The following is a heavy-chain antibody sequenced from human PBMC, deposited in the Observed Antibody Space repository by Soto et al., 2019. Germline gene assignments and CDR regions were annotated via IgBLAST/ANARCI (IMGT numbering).Heavy chain of an antibody. D-gene: IGHD6-6*01. CDR2: IYYSGST. J-gene: IGHJ5*02. CDR3: ARDLRQLVRKGSYNWFDP. CDR1: GGYISSYY. V-gene: IGHV4-59*01. Sequence: SETLSHTCTVSGGYISSYYWSWIRQTPGKGLEWIGYIYYSGSTNYNPSLKSRVTISVDTSKNQFSLKLSSVTAADTAVYYCARDLRQLVRKGSYNWFDPWGQGTLVTVSS.